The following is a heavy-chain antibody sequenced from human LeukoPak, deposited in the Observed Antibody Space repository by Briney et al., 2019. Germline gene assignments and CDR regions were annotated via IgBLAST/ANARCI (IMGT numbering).Heavy chain of an antibody. CDR3: ANQLPGHHYFDY. CDR2: IHHSGNT. D-gene: IGHD1-1*01. V-gene: IGHV4-4*02. J-gene: IGHJ4*02. Sequence: SETLPLTCAVSGGSTISSNWRSWVRQPPGKGLEWIGEIHHSGNTNYNPSLKSRVTISVDRSKNQFSLKLSSVTAADTAVYYCANQLPGHHYFDYWGQGTLVTVSS. CDR1: GGSTISSNW.